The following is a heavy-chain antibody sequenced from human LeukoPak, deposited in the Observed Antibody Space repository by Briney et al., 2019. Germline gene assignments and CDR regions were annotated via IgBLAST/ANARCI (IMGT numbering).Heavy chain of an antibody. CDR3: ARGAPRITMIVGVTPGAFDI. D-gene: IGHD3-22*01. Sequence: SETLSLTCTVSGGSISSSSYYWGWIRQPPGKGLEWIGSIYYSGSTYYNPALKSRVTISVDTSKNQFSLKLSSVTAADTAVYYCARGAPRITMIVGVTPGAFDIWGQGTMVTVSS. CDR2: IYYSGST. J-gene: IGHJ3*02. V-gene: IGHV4-39*07. CDR1: GGSISSSSYY.